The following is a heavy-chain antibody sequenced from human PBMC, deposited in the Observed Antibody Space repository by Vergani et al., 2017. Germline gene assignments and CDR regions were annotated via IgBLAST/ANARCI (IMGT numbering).Heavy chain of an antibody. D-gene: IGHD3-16*01. Sequence: QVHLVESGGGVVQPGRSLRLSCVVSGFTSSYYGMHWVRQAPGKGLEWVAVISYDGTQKYYADSVKGRFTISRDNSKSTLYLQMNSLRTEDTAVYYCAKDRGEGDAFDIWGQGTMVTVSS. CDR2: ISYDGTQK. CDR1: GFTSSYYG. CDR3: AKDRGEGDAFDI. J-gene: IGHJ3*02. V-gene: IGHV3-30*18.